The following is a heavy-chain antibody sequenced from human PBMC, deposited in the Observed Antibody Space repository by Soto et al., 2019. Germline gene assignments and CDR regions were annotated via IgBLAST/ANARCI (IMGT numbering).Heavy chain of an antibody. J-gene: IGHJ3*01. CDR2: INPTSSHI. D-gene: IGHD2-15*01. Sequence: EVQLLESGGGLVMPGGSLRLSCAASGFTFSAYHMNWVRQAPGKGLEWVSSINPTSSHIYYADSVRGRFTISRDDSKNTVSLQMNSLRTDDAALYSCARGYCGGGGCDLRRYAFDVWGQGTMVTVSS. CDR3: ARGYCGGGGCDLRRYAFDV. CDR1: GFTFSAYH. V-gene: IGHV3-21*01.